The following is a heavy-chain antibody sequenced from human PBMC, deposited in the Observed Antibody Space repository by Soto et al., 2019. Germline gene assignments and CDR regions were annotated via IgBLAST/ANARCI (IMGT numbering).Heavy chain of an antibody. Sequence: EVQLVESGGGVVKPGGSLRLSCAASGFTFSRYGMNWVRQAPGKGLEWVSSISSTTSYVYYADSVKGRFSISRDNAKKMLYLEMYALRSEDTAVYYCARDPSEGRVGNWFESWGQGTLVTVSS. V-gene: IGHV3-21*01. CDR3: ARDPSEGRVGNWFES. CDR1: GFTFSRYG. J-gene: IGHJ5*01. CDR2: ISSTTSYV. D-gene: IGHD2-2*01.